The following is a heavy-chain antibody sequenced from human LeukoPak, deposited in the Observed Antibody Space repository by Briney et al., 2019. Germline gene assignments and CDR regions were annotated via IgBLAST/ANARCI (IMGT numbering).Heavy chain of an antibody. Sequence: PGGSLRLSCAASGFTFSDYYMSWLRQAPGKGLEWVSYISSSGSTIYYADSVKGRFTISRENAKNSLYLQMNSLRAEDTAVYYCARDYDKYYMDVWGKGTTVTVSS. CDR3: ARDYDKYYMDV. J-gene: IGHJ6*03. V-gene: IGHV3-11*04. CDR1: GFTFSDYY. D-gene: IGHD3-16*01. CDR2: ISSSGSTI.